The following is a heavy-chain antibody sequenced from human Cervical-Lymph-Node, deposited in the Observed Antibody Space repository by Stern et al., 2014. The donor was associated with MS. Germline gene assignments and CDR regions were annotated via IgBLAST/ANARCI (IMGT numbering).Heavy chain of an antibody. J-gene: IGHJ6*02. CDR2: ISGSGGST. Sequence: EMQLVESGGGLVQPGGSLRLSCAASGFTFSSYAMSWVRQAPGKGLEWVSAISGSGGSTYYADSVKGRFTISIDNSKNTLYLQMNSLRAEDTAVYYCAKVGGSYFYYYYGMDVWGQGTTVTVSS. D-gene: IGHD1-26*01. CDR3: AKVGGSYFYYYYGMDV. V-gene: IGHV3-23*04. CDR1: GFTFSSYA.